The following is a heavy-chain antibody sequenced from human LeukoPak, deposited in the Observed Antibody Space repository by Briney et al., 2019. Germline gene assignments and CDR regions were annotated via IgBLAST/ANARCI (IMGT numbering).Heavy chain of an antibody. Sequence: PGGSLRLSCAASGFTFSSYGMSWVRQAPGKGLEWVSAISGSGGSTYYADSVKGRFTISRDNSKNTLYLQMNSLRAEDTAVYYCARDRANNHSGYYFDYWGQGTLVTVSS. CDR3: ARDRANNHSGYYFDY. D-gene: IGHD1-14*01. CDR2: ISGSGGST. CDR1: GFTFSSYG. V-gene: IGHV3-23*01. J-gene: IGHJ4*02.